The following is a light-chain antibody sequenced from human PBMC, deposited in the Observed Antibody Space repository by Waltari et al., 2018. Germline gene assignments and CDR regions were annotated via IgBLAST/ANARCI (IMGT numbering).Light chain of an antibody. CDR1: QDISSW. CDR3: QQHNTKPNT. V-gene: IGKV1-12*01. J-gene: IGKJ2*01. Sequence: DIQMTQSPSSLSASVGDRVTITCQASQDISSWLAWYQQKPGKAPKLLIYATSTLQSGVPSICSISGSGTDFTLTISSLQPENFATYYGQQHNTKPNTFGHGTKLEIK. CDR2: ATS.